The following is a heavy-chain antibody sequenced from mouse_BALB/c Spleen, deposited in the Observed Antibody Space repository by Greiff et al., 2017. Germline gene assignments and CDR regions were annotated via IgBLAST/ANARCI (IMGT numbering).Heavy chain of an antibody. D-gene: IGHD2-4*01. CDR2: IDPANGNT. V-gene: IGHV14-3*02. CDR3: AMIFGYYFDY. J-gene: IGHJ2*01. CDR1: GFNIKDTY. Sequence: DVKLQESGAELVKPGASVKLSCTASGFNIKDTYMHWVKQRPEQGLEWIGRIDPANGNTKYDPKFQGKATITADTSSNTAYLQLSSLTSEDTAVYYCAMIFGYYFDYWGQGTTLTVSS.